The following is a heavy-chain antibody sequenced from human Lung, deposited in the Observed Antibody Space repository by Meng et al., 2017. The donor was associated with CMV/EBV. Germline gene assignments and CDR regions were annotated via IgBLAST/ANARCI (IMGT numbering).Heavy chain of an antibody. CDR2: IYPNSGGT. V-gene: IGHV1-2*02. CDR3: ARDNDWGPDY. D-gene: IGHD7-27*01. Sequence: ASVXVSCKASGYRFTDHYFHWVRQAPGQGLEWMGWIYPNSGGTHYAQKFQGRLTVTRDTSISTGYMELTRLGSDDTAVYYCARDNDWGPDYWGQGTLVTVSS. CDR1: GYRFTDHY. J-gene: IGHJ4*02.